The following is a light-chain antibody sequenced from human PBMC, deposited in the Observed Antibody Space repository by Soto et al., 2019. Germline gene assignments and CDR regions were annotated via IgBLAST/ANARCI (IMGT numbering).Light chain of an antibody. V-gene: IGKV3-11*01. J-gene: IGKJ4*01. CDR2: DAS. Sequence: EIGLVHSPATLSLSKGERATLSCRASQSVGSYLAWYQHKPGQAPRLLISDASNRATGIPARFSGSGSETDFTLTISSLEPEDSAVYYCQQRSNWPSLTFGGGTKVDIK. CDR1: QSVGSY. CDR3: QQRSNWPSLT.